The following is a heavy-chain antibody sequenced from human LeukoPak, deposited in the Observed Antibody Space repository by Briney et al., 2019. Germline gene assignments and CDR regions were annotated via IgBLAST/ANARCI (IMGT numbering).Heavy chain of an antibody. CDR3: ARVVAAVGSYYFDC. CDR2: ISYDGSNK. Sequence: GGSLRLSCAASGFTFSSYAMHWVRQAPGKGLEWVAVISYDGSNKYYTDSVKGRFTISRDGSRNMGYLEMNSLTAEDTAVYYCARVVAAVGSYYFDCWGQGTLVTVSS. J-gene: IGHJ4*02. D-gene: IGHD6-13*01. V-gene: IGHV3-30-3*01. CDR1: GFTFSSYA.